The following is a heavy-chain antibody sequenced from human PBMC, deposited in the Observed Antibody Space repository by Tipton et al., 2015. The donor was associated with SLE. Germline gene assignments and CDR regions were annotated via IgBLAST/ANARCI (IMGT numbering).Heavy chain of an antibody. CDR3: ALRWPDTWTTVY. CDR2: ISAYNGNT. V-gene: IGHV1-18*04. J-gene: IGHJ4*02. Sequence: QLVQSGAEVKMPGASVKVSCKVSGYTLTEVSIHWVRQAPGKGLEWMGWISAYNGNTNYAQKLQGRVTMTTDTSTSTAYMELRSLRSDDTAVYYCALRWPDTWTTVYWGQGTLVTVSS. D-gene: IGHD5-12*01. CDR1: GYTLTEVS.